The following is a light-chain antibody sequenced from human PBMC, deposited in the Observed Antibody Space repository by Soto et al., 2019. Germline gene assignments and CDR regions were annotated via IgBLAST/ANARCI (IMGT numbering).Light chain of an antibody. Sequence: DIVMTQTPLSLSVTPGQPASISCKSSQSLLYSDGKTYLHWYQQKQGQPPQVLIYEVSNRFSGVPEGFSGSGSGTDFTQKISRVETGDVGVYYCMQSEQFPLPFGGGTRIEIK. CDR2: EVS. CDR1: QSLLYSDGKTY. V-gene: IGKV2D-29*01. CDR3: MQSEQFPLP. J-gene: IGKJ4*01.